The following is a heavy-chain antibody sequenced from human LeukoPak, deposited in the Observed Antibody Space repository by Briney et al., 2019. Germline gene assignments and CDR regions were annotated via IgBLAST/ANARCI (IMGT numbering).Heavy chain of an antibody. D-gene: IGHD1-26*01. Sequence: GGSLRLSCAASGLIFSDAWMGWVRQASGKGLEWVSYISSSSSTIYYADSVKGRFTISRDNAKNSLYLQMNSLRDEDTAVYYCAVEVGATTEFDYWGQGTLVTVSS. CDR2: ISSSSSTI. V-gene: IGHV3-48*02. CDR1: GLIFSDAW. J-gene: IGHJ4*02. CDR3: AVEVGATTEFDY.